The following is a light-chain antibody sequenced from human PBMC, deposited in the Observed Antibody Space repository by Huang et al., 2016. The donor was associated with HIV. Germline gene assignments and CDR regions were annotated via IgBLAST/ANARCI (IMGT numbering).Light chain of an antibody. J-gene: IGKJ1*01. CDR3: QQSYSTPRT. CDR1: ETIDNY. V-gene: IGKV1-39*01. Sequence: DIQMTQSPSSLSASIGDRVTITCRASETIDNYLNWYQQKPGKAPELLIYAASSLQSGVPSRFSDSGSGTEFTLTVSSLQPEDFATYICQQSYSTPRTFGQGTKVEI. CDR2: AAS.